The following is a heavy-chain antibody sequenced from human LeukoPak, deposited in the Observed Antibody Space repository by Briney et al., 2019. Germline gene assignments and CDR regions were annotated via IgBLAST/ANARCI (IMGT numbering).Heavy chain of an antibody. CDR1: VGTYSIYA. CDR2: ITPILGIP. J-gene: IGHJ5*02. V-gene: IGHV1-69*04. D-gene: IGHD2-15*01. Sequence: PSVTLSLTSSVGTYSIYAISWVRRAPGPGLEWLGRITPILGIPNYAQKYQGKVTISADKSTSTADIELSSLRSEDTAVYYGARDGRVLAALGSNWFDPWGQGPLVSVSS. CDR3: ARDGRVLAALGSNWFDP.